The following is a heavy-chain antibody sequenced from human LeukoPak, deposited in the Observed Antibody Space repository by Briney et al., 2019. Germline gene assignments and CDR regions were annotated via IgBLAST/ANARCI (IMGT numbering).Heavy chain of an antibody. D-gene: IGHD3-22*01. Sequence: PSETLSLTCSVSDDSITMYYWTWIRQPPGKGLEWIGYVDHTGSTNFNPSLNGRVSISRDTSKNLFSLRLRSVTAADTAVYYCARDRFDDRSGYYYHYYYYMAVRGNGTSITISS. V-gene: IGHV4-59*01. CDR2: VDHTGST. J-gene: IGHJ6*03. CDR1: DDSITMYY. CDR3: ARDRFDDRSGYYYHYYYYMAV.